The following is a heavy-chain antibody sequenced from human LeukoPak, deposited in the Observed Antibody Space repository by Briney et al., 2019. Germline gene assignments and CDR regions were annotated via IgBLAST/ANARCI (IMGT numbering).Heavy chain of an antibody. CDR3: ARDSTTVTSYYYFDY. CDR1: GGSVSSGSYY. V-gene: IGHV4-61*01. Sequence: SETLSLTCTVSGGSVSSGSYYWSWIRQPPGKGLEWIGYIYYSGSTNYSPSLKSRVTISVDTSKNQFSLKLTSVTAADTAVYYCARDSTTVTSYYYFDYWGQGTLVTVSS. CDR2: IYYSGST. J-gene: IGHJ4*02. D-gene: IGHD4-17*01.